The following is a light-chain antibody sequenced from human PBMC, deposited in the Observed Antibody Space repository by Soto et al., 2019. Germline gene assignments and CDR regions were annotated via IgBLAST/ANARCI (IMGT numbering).Light chain of an antibody. CDR2: GAS. Sequence: IVLTQSPATLSVSPGERATLSCRANQSVSIDLAWYQQKPGQAPRLLIYGASSRATGVPDRFSGSASGTEFTLTISSLQSEDFTVYYCQQYSKWPLTFGQGTNVDIK. CDR3: QQYSKWPLT. V-gene: IGKV3-15*01. J-gene: IGKJ1*01. CDR1: QSVSID.